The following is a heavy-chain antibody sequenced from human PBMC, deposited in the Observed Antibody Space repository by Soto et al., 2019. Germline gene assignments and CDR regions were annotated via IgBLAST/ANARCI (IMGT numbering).Heavy chain of an antibody. Sequence: QVQLVESGGGVVQPGRSLRLSCAASGFTFSNYGMHWVRQAPGKGLEWVAFILYDGSDKYFADSVKGRFTISRDNSKNTLDLQMNSLRAEYTAVYYCAKARIVMIRGVMNYYGMDVWGQGTTVTVSS. V-gene: IGHV3-30*18. D-gene: IGHD3-10*01. CDR2: ILYDGSDK. J-gene: IGHJ6*02. CDR1: GFTFSNYG. CDR3: AKARIVMIRGVMNYYGMDV.